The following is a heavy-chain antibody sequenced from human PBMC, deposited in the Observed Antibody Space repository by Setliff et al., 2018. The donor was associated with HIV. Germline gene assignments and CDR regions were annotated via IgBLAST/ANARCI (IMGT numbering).Heavy chain of an antibody. D-gene: IGHD7-27*01. CDR2: IYSIGST. Sequence: GGSLRLSCAASGFTVSSHYMSWVRQAPGKGLEWVSIIYSIGSTYYADSVKGRFTISRDKSKNTVYLQMNSLRAEDTAVYYCARDAGGAGEYFDYWGQGTLVTVSS. CDR3: ARDAGGAGEYFDY. V-gene: IGHV3-66*03. CDR1: GFTVSSHY. J-gene: IGHJ4*02.